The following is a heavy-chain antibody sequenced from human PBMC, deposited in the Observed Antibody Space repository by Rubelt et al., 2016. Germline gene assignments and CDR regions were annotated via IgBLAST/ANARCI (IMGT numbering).Heavy chain of an antibody. J-gene: IGHJ4*02. CDR2: ISAYNGNT. Sequence: GRQAPGQGLEWMGWISAYNGNTNYAQKLQGRVTMTTDTSTSTAYMELRSLRSDDTAVYYCARDDEGDGYAFDYWGQGTLVTVSS. CDR3: ARDDEGDGYAFDY. D-gene: IGHD5-24*01. V-gene: IGHV1-18*01.